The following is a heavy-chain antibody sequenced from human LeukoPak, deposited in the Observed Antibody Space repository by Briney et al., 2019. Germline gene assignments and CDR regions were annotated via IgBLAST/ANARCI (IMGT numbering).Heavy chain of an antibody. V-gene: IGHV3-48*04. CDR1: GFTFSSYG. CDR3: ARDYYDGSIF. D-gene: IGHD3-22*01. Sequence: GGSLRLSCAASGFTFSSYGMSWVRQAPGKGLEWVSYISSSGSTIYYADSVKGRFTISRDNAKNSLYLQMNSLRAEDTAVYYCARDYYDGSIFWGQGTMVTVSS. CDR2: ISSSGSTI. J-gene: IGHJ3*01.